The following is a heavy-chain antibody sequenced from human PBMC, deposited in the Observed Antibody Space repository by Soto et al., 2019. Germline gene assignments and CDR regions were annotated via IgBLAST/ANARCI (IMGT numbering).Heavy chain of an antibody. J-gene: IGHJ6*02. CDR3: ARDYGGNLGYYYYGMDV. Sequence: ASVKVSCKASGYNFTSYDITWVRQATGQGLEWMGWMNPNSGNTGYAQKFQGRVTMTRNTSISTAYMELSSLRSEDTAVYYCARDYGGNLGYYYYGMDVWGQGTTVTVSS. V-gene: IGHV1-8*01. CDR2: MNPNSGNT. CDR1: GYNFTSYD. D-gene: IGHD4-17*01.